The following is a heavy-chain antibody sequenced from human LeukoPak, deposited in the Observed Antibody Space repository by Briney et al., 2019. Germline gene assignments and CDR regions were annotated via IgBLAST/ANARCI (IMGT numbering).Heavy chain of an antibody. D-gene: IGHD3-9*01. CDR3: ARSQDHYDILTGYFCYFDY. Sequence: ASVKVSCKASGGTFSSYAISWVRQAPGQGLEWMGGIIPIFGTANYAQKFQGRVTITADESTSTAYMELSSLRSEDTAVYYCARSQDHYDILTGYFCYFDYWGQGTLVTVSS. V-gene: IGHV1-69*13. CDR2: IIPIFGTA. J-gene: IGHJ4*02. CDR1: GGTFSSYA.